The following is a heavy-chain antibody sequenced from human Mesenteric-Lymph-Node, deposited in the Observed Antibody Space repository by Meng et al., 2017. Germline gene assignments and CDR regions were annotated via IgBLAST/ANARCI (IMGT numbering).Heavy chain of an antibody. J-gene: IGHJ4*02. CDR1: GFPFSSSW. CDR2: INPGGSEK. Sequence: GGSLRLSCAASGFPFSSSWMSWVRQAPGKGLEWVAKINPGGSEKVYVDSVKGRFTISRDNAKNSLYLQMNSLSVEDTAVYYCRRDHWYSVDYWGQGALVTVSS. V-gene: IGHV3-7*01. D-gene: IGHD2-21*02. CDR3: RRDHWYSVDY.